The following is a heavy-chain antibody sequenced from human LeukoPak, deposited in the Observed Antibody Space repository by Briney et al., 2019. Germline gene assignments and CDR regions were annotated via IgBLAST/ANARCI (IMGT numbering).Heavy chain of an antibody. Sequence: PGGSLRLSCAASGFTFSSYDMHWVRQAPGKGLEWVAGISYDGSNKYYTDSVKGRFTISRDNSKNTVILQMNSLRAEDTAVYYCAKMPTYLYYFDYWGQGTLVTVSS. J-gene: IGHJ4*02. V-gene: IGHV3-30*18. D-gene: IGHD2-2*01. CDR2: ISYDGSNK. CDR1: GFTFSSYD. CDR3: AKMPTYLYYFDY.